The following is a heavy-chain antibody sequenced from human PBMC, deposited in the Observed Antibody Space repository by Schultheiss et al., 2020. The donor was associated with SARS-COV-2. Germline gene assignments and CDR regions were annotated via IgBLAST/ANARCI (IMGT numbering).Heavy chain of an antibody. CDR2: ISYDGSNK. Sequence: GESLKISCAASGFTFSSYAMHWVRQAPGKGLEWVAVISYDGSNKYYADSVKGRFTISRDNSKNMLYLQMNSLRAEDTAVYYCARVLGPFDYWGQGTLVTVSS. CDR3: ARVLGPFDY. J-gene: IGHJ4*02. D-gene: IGHD1-26*01. CDR1: GFTFSSYA. V-gene: IGHV3-30-3*01.